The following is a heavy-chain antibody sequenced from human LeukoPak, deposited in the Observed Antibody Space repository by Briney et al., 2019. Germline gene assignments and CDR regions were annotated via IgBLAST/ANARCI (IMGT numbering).Heavy chain of an antibody. J-gene: IGHJ4*02. CDR2: IEEDGSEK. CDR1: GFTFSNYW. V-gene: IGHV3-7*01. CDR3: ARDLDYLDCFDY. Sequence: GGSLRLSCAASGFTFSNYWMSWVRQAPGKGLEWVANIEEDGSEKYYVDSVEGRFTISRDNAKNSLYLQMISLRAEDTAVYYCARDLDYLDCFDYWGQGTLVTVSS. D-gene: IGHD3/OR15-3a*01.